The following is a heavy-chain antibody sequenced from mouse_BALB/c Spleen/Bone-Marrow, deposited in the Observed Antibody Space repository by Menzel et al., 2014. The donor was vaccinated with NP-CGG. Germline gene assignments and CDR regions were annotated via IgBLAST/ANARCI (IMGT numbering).Heavy chain of an antibody. CDR1: GYTFTSYW. V-gene: IGHV1-61*01. J-gene: IGHJ3*01. Sequence: QVQLKESGAELVRPGTSVKLSCKAAGYTFTSYWMNWVRQRPGQGLEWICMIDPSDSETHYNQMFKDKATLTVDKSSSTAYVQLSSLTSEDSAVYYCARGYGNSVAWFAYWGQGSLVTVSA. CDR3: ARGYGNSVAWFAY. CDR2: IDPSDSET. D-gene: IGHD2-10*02.